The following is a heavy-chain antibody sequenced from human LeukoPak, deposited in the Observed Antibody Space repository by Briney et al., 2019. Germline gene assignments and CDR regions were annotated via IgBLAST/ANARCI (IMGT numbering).Heavy chain of an antibody. J-gene: IGHJ6*02. CDR1: GFTFSSYG. CDR2: ISYDGNTK. Sequence: GGSLRLSCAASGFTFSSYGMHWVRQAPGKGLEWVAIISYDGNTKNYAGSVKGRFTISRDDSKNTLFLQVNSLRAEDTAVYYCAKYRLYSSSWYGFFFYYGMDVWGQGTTVTVSS. CDR3: AKYRLYSSSWYGFFFYYGMDV. V-gene: IGHV3-30*18. D-gene: IGHD6-13*01.